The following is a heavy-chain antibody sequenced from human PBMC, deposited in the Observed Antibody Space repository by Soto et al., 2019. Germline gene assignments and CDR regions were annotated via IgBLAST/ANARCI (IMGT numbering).Heavy chain of an antibody. V-gene: IGHV3-21*01. J-gene: IGHJ4*02. CDR3: ARDQEMYCSSTSCFYFDY. Sequence: GGSLRLSCAASGFTFSSYSMNWVRQAPGKGLEWVSSISSSSSYIYYADSVKGRFTISRDNAKNSLYLQMNSLRAEDTAVYYCARDQEMYCSSTSCFYFDYWGQGTLVTVSS. CDR2: ISSSSSYI. CDR1: GFTFSSYS. D-gene: IGHD2-2*01.